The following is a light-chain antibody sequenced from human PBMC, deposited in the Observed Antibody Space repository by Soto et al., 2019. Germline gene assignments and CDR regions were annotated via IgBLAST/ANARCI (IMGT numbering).Light chain of an antibody. Sequence: HELTQPPSVSVAPGKTARITCGGNNIGSKSVHWYQQKPGQAPVLVIYYDSDRPSGIPERFSGSNSGNTATLTISRVEAGDEADYYCQVWDSSSDHVVFGGGTKVTVL. CDR3: QVWDSSSDHVV. CDR1: NIGSKS. CDR2: YDS. J-gene: IGLJ2*01. V-gene: IGLV3-21*04.